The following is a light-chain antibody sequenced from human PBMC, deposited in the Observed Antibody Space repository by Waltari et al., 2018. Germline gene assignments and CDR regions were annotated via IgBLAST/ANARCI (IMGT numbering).Light chain of an antibody. CDR1: PSVLYSSNNKNY. J-gene: IGKJ4*01. CDR3: QQYYSTLLT. V-gene: IGKV4-1*01. Sequence: DIVMTQSPDSLAVSLGERATINCKSSPSVLYSSNNKNYLAWYQQKPGQPPKLLIYWASTRESGVPARFSGSGSGTDFTLTISSLQAEDVAVYYCQQYYSTLLTFGGGTKVEIK. CDR2: WAS.